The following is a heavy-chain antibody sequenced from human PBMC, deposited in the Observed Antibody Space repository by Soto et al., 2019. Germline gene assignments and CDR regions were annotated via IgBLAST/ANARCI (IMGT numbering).Heavy chain of an antibody. CDR2: IYYSGSA. D-gene: IGHD5-18*01. V-gene: IGHV4-39*01. Sequence: SETLSLTCTVSGDSISRRSYYWGWIRQPPGKGLEWIGNIYYSGSAYYNPSLESRVTMSVDTSKNQFSLNLSSVTAADTAVYYCARPYSYGKSVDFDSRGQGTLVTAYS. CDR1: GDSISRRSYY. J-gene: IGHJ4*02. CDR3: ARPYSYGKSVDFDS.